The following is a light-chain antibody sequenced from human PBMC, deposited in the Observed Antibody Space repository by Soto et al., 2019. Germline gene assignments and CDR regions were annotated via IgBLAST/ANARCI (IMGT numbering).Light chain of an antibody. Sequence: IVLNQSVGTVSLNPGERATLSCRASQSVSSNYLAWYQQKPGQAPRLLIYGASSRATGIPDRFSGSGSGTDFTLTISSLEPEDFAGYCCQQSGSSPVPFGQGTKVDI. V-gene: IGKV3-20*01. CDR3: QQSGSSPVP. CDR2: GAS. CDR1: QSVSSNY. J-gene: IGKJ1*01.